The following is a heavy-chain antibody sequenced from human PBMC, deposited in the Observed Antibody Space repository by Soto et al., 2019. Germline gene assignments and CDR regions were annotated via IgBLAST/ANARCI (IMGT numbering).Heavy chain of an antibody. D-gene: IGHD3-3*01. CDR2: IYYSGST. J-gene: IGHJ4*02. Sequence: PSETLSLTCTVSGGSVSSGSYYWSWIRQPPGKGLEWIGYIYYSGSTNYNPSLKSRVTISVDTSKNQFSLKLNSVTAADTAVYYCARVPSDFWSGYNSDYWGQGTLVTVSS. V-gene: IGHV4-61*01. CDR1: GGSVSSGSYY. CDR3: ARVPSDFWSGYNSDY.